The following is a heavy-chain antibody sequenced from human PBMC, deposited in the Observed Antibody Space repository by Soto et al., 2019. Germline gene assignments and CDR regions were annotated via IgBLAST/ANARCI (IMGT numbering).Heavy chain of an antibody. CDR1: GGSISSYY. Sequence: QVQLQESGPGLVKPSETLSLTCTVSGGSISSYYWSWIRQPPGKGLEWIGYIYYSGSTNYNPSLKRRVPISVDTSKNHFSLTLNSVTAADTAVYYCARAPSGERPFDFWGQGTLVTVSS. CDR3: ARAPSGERPFDF. CDR2: IYYSGST. J-gene: IGHJ4*02. V-gene: IGHV4-59*01. D-gene: IGHD4-17*01.